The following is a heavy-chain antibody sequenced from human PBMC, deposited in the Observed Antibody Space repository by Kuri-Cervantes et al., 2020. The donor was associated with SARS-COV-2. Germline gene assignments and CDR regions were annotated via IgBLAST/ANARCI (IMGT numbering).Heavy chain of an antibody. CDR2: ISSSSSYT. J-gene: IGHJ4*02. V-gene: IGHV3-11*05. Sequence: LSLTCAASGFTFSDYYMSWIRQAPGKGLEWVSYISSSSSYTNYADSVKGRFTISRDNAKNSLHLQMNSLRAEDTAVYYCARDLNGGSDYWGQGTLVTVSS. CDR3: ARDLNGGSDY. D-gene: IGHD3-10*01. CDR1: GFTFSDYY.